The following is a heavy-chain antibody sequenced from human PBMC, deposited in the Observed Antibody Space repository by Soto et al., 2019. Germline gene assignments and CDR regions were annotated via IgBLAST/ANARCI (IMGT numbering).Heavy chain of an antibody. CDR3: ARSAGWYAVHS. CDR1: GDSVSSPYY. D-gene: IGHD6-19*01. Sequence: QVQLQESGPGLVKPSGTLSLTCAVSGDSVSSPYYWCWVRQPPGKGLEWIGEVFHTGTTSYNPSLRSLVTISMDKSNNQFSLDLSSVTAADPAVYYCARSAGWYAVHSWGPGTLVIVSS. J-gene: IGHJ4*02. CDR2: VFHTGTT. V-gene: IGHV4-4*02.